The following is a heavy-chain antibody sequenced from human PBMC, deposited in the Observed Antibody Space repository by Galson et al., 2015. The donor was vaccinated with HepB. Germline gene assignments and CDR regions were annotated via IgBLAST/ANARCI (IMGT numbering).Heavy chain of an antibody. CDR3: ARASGIAVAGAFDI. Sequence: SVKVSCKASGGTFSSYAISWVRQAPGQGLEWMGGIIPIFGTANYAQKSQGRVTITADESTSTAYMELSSLRSEDTAVYYCARASGIAVAGAFDIWGQGTMATVSS. CDR1: GGTFSSYA. V-gene: IGHV1-69*13. J-gene: IGHJ3*02. D-gene: IGHD6-19*01. CDR2: IIPIFGTA.